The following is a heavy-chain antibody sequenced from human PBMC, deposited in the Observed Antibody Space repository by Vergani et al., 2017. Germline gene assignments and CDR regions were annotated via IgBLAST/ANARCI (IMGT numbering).Heavy chain of an antibody. J-gene: IGHJ4*02. CDR3: ARESLAWLGWFDY. CDR1: GRSISSYD. V-gene: IGHV4-4*07. CDR2: IYTSGST. Sequence: QVQLQESGPGLVKPSETLSLTCTVSGRSISSYDWSWIRQPAGKGLEWIGRIYTSGSTNYNPSLKSRVTRSVDTSKIQFSLKLSSVTAADTAVYYGARESLAWLGWFDYWGQATLVTVSS. D-gene: IGHD3-22*01.